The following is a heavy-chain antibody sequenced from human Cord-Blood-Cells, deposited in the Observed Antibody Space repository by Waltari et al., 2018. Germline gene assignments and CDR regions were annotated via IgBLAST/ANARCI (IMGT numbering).Heavy chain of an antibody. V-gene: IGHV4-39*07. CDR2: IYYSGAT. CDR3: ARDGVDLVVTAIDY. J-gene: IGHJ4*02. D-gene: IGHD2-21*02. CDR1: GGSISSSSYY. Sequence: QLQLQESSPGLVKPSETLSLTCTVSGGSISSSSYYWGWIRQPPGKGLEWIGSIYYSGATYYNPALKSRVTISVDTSKNQFSLKLSSVTAADTAVYYCARDGVDLVVTAIDYWGQGTLVTVSS.